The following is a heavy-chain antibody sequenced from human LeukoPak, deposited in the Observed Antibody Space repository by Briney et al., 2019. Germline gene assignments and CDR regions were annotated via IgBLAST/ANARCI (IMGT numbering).Heavy chain of an antibody. Sequence: ASVKVSCKASGYPFTNYGTSWVRQAPGQGLEWMGWISGYNGNTNSAQKVQGRVTMTTDTSTSTAYMELRSLRSDDTAVYYCARAITIFGVVIISDAFDIWGQGTMVTVSS. CDR1: GYPFTNYG. CDR3: ARAITIFGVVIISDAFDI. J-gene: IGHJ3*02. CDR2: ISGYNGNT. D-gene: IGHD3-3*01. V-gene: IGHV1-18*01.